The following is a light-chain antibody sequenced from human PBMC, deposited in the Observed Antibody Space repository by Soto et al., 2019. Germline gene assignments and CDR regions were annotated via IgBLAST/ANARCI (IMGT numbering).Light chain of an antibody. CDR3: QQRSNWPPYT. Sequence: EIVLTQSRAILSLSPGERATLSCRASQSVSSYLAWYQQKPGQAPRLLIYDASNRATGIPARFSGSGSGTDFTLTISSLEPEDFAVYYCQQRSNWPPYTFGQGTKLEIK. CDR2: DAS. V-gene: IGKV3-11*01. J-gene: IGKJ2*01. CDR1: QSVSSY.